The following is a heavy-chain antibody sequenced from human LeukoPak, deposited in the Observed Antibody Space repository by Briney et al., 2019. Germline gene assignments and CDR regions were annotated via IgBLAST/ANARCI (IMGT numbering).Heavy chain of an antibody. CDR1: GFTFSNYP. CDR3: AKQDSGTKDY. V-gene: IGHV3-23*01. D-gene: IGHD1-26*01. J-gene: IGHJ4*02. CDR2: VSETGGDV. Sequence: GGSLRLSCAASGFTFSNYPMSWVRRAPGKGLEWVSSVSETGGDVFYADSVKGRFTVSRDNSKKTVYLQMNSLRGEDTAIYYCAKQDSGTKDYWGQGTLVTVS.